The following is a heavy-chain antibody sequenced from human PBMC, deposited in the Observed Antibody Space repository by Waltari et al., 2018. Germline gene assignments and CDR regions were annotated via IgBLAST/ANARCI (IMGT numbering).Heavy chain of an antibody. V-gene: IGHV4-59*01. D-gene: IGHD3-16*02. Sequence: QVQLQESGPGLVKPSETLSLTCTVAGGSISSYCWSWIRQPPGKGLEWIGYIYYSGSTNYNPSLKSRVTISVDTSKNQFSLKLSSVTAADTAVYYCARQGLDYVWGSYPHGWFDPWGQGTLVTVSS. J-gene: IGHJ5*02. CDR3: ARQGLDYVWGSYPHGWFDP. CDR1: GGSISSYC. CDR2: IYYSGST.